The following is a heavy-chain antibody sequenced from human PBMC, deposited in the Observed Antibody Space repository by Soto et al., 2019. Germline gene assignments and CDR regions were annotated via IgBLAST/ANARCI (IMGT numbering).Heavy chain of an antibody. CDR2: IIPIFGTA. CDR3: ASCQAGIAAAGTGPYYYYGMDV. J-gene: IGHJ6*02. D-gene: IGHD6-13*01. CDR1: GGTFSSYA. Sequence: SVKVSCKASGGTFSSYAISWVRQAPGQGLEWMGGIIPIFGTANYAQKFQGRVTITADESTSTAYMELSSLRSEDAAVYYCASCQAGIAAAGTGPYYYYGMDVWGQGTTVTVSS. V-gene: IGHV1-69*13.